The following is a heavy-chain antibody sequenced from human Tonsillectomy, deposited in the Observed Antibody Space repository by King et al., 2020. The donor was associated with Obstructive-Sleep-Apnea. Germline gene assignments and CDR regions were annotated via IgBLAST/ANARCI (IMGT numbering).Heavy chain of an antibody. CDR3: ATVADY. V-gene: IGHV3-9*01. Sequence: VQLVESGGGLVQPGGSLRLSCAGSGFTFYAFAMYWVRQAPGTGLEWGSGITWNGDNGCYADSVRGRFTISRDNAKNSLYLHMTSLRSDDTAMYYCATVADYWGQGTLITVSS. CDR2: ITWNGDNG. CDR1: GFTFYAFA. J-gene: IGHJ4*02.